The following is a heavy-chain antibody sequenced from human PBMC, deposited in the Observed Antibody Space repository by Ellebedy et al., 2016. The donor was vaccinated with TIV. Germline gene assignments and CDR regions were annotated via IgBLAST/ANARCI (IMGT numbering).Heavy chain of an antibody. Sequence: GESLKISCAASGFTFSSYWMSWVRQAPGKGLEWVANIKQDGSEKYYVDSVKGRFTISRDNSKNTLYLQMNSLRAEDTAVYYCARFNYYGSGRKFYYYYGMDVWGQGTTVTVSS. J-gene: IGHJ6*02. CDR2: IKQDGSEK. CDR1: GFTFSSYW. CDR3: ARFNYYGSGRKFYYYYGMDV. V-gene: IGHV3-7*03. D-gene: IGHD3-10*01.